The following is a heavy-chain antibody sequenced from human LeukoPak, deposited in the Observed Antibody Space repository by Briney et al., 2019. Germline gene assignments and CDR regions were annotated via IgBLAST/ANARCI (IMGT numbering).Heavy chain of an antibody. CDR1: GFTFTTYA. CDR3: AKAVASGWSLDY. CDR2: ISGNGTYI. D-gene: IGHD6-19*01. Sequence: PGGSLRLSCAASGFTFTTYAMSWVRQAPGRGLEWVSAISGNGTYIYYADSVRGRFTVSRDNSKNTLYLQMNSLRGEDTAVYYCAKAVASGWSLDYWAQGTLVTVSS. V-gene: IGHV3-23*01. J-gene: IGHJ4*02.